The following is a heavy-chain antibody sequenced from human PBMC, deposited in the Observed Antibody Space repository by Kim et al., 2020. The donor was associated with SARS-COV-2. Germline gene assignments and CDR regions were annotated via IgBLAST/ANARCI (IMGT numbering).Heavy chain of an antibody. D-gene: IGHD3-9*01. V-gene: IGHV3-30*01. Sequence: GRLTISRDNSKNTLYLQMNSLRAEDTAVYYCASAYDILTGYYYYYGMDVWGQGTTVTVSS. J-gene: IGHJ6*02. CDR3: ASAYDILTGYYYYYGMDV.